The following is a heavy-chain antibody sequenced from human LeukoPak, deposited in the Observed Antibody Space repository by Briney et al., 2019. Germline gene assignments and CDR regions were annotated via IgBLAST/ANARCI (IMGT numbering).Heavy chain of an antibody. V-gene: IGHV4-34*01. CDR2: ITPSGST. CDR1: GGSFSGYF. J-gene: IGHJ4*02. D-gene: IGHD3-22*01. Sequence: PSETLSLTCVVYGGSFSGYFWSWIRQPPGKGLEWIREITPSGSTNYNPSLKSRVSISIDTSKKKLSLRLTSVTAADSAVYYCASSFYYDSRDYWGQGTLVTVSS. CDR3: ASSFYYDSRDY.